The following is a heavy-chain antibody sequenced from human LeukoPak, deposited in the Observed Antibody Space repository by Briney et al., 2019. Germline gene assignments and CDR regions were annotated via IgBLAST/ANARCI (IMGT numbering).Heavy chain of an antibody. CDR1: GGSISSYY. CDR2: IYYSGST. Sequence: SETLSLTCTVSGGSISSYYWSWIRQPPGKGLEWIGYIYYSGSTNYNPSLKSRVTISVDTSKNQFSLKLSSVTAADTAVYYCARRVERYTAFDYWGQGTLVTVSS. J-gene: IGHJ4*02. D-gene: IGHD3-3*01. V-gene: IGHV4-59*08. CDR3: ARRVERYTAFDY.